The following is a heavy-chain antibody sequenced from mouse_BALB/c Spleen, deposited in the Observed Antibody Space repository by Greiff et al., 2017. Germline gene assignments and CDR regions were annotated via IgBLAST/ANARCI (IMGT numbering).Heavy chain of an antibody. CDR1: GFTFSSFG. D-gene: IGHD1-2*01. CDR2: ISSGSSTI. Sequence: EVKLVESGGGLVQPGGSRKLSCAASGFTFSSFGMHWVRQAPEKGLEWVAYISSGSSTIYYADTVKGRFTISRDNPKNTLFLQMTSLRSEDTAMYYCARGGLLRLPQYYFDYWGQGTTLTVSS. V-gene: IGHV5-17*02. CDR3: ARGGLLRLPQYYFDY. J-gene: IGHJ2*01.